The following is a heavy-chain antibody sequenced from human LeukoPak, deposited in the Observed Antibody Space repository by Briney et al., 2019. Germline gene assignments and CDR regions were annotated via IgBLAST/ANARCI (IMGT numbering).Heavy chain of an antibody. D-gene: IGHD4-17*01. CDR2: ISNDGSKK. Sequence: PGRSLRLSCAASGLTFSSYAMHWVRQAPGKGLEWVAVISNDGSKKYYADSVKGRFTISRDNSKNTLYLQMNSLRAEDTAVYYCAREDGDYSPYWGQGTLVTVSS. V-gene: IGHV3-30-3*01. J-gene: IGHJ4*02. CDR1: GLTFSSYA. CDR3: AREDGDYSPY.